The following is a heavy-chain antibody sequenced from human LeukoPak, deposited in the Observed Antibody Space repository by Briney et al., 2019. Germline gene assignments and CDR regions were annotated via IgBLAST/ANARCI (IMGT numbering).Heavy chain of an antibody. V-gene: IGHV1-46*01. D-gene: IGHD1/OR15-1a*01. J-gene: IGHJ5*02. CDR2: INPSGGST. CDR1: GYTFTSYY. Sequence: ASVKVSCKASGYTFTSYYMHWVRQAPGQGLEWVGIINPSGGSTSYAQKFQGRVTMTRDTSTSTVYMELSSLRSEDTAVYYCARDLNNRRGFDPWGQGTLVTVSS. CDR3: ARDLNNRRGFDP.